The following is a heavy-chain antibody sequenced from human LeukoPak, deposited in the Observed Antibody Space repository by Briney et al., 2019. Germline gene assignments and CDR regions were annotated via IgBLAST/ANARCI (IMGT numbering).Heavy chain of an antibody. Sequence: PGGSLRLSCVTSGFTFRSSAMHWVRQAPGRGLEWIAFISWDGVVIYYADSVKGRFTISRDTSKNTVSLQMDSLRAEDTAVYYCAKDLETKYCIDYWGQGALVTVSS. CDR2: ISWDGVVI. CDR1: GFTFRSSA. CDR3: AKDLETKYCIDY. J-gene: IGHJ4*02. V-gene: IGHV3-30*18. D-gene: IGHD2-8*02.